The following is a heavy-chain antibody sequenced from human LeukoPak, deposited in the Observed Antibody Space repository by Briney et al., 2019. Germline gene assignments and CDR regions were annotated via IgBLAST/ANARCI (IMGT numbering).Heavy chain of an antibody. D-gene: IGHD3/OR15-3a*01. J-gene: IGHJ4*02. Sequence: GGSLRLSCAASGFTVISNYMSWVRQAPGKGLEWVSVIYSGGSTYYADSVKGRFTISRDNSKNTLYLQMNSLRAEDTAVYYCARSPRDRLLPFFDYWGQGNLVTVSS. CDR2: IYSGGST. V-gene: IGHV3-53*01. CDR3: ARSPRDRLLPFFDY. CDR1: GFTVISNY.